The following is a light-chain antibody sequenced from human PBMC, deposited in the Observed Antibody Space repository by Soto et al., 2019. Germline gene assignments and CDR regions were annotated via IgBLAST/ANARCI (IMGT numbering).Light chain of an antibody. CDR3: QQSPRT. CDR2: DAF. CDR1: QSVDDKY. V-gene: IGKV3-20*01. Sequence: EIVLTQSPGSLSLSPGERATLSCRASQSVDDKYLAWYQQKRGQAPRLLIYDAFSRATGVPDRFIGSGSGTDFTLTLRRLEPDDFALYYCQQSPRTFGQGTKVEIK. J-gene: IGKJ1*01.